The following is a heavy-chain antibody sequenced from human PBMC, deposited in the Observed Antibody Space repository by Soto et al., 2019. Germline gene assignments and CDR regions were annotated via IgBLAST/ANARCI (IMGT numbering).Heavy chain of an antibody. V-gene: IGHV3-11*05. Sequence: QVQLVESGGGLVKPGGSLRLSCAASGFTFSDYYMSWIRQAPGKGLEWVSYISSSSSYTNYADSGKGRFTISRDNAKNTLYLQMNSLRAEGTAVYYCARSGGTYSGGYYAYYYYGMDVWGQGTTVTVSS. CDR2: ISSSSSYT. CDR3: ARSGGTYSGGYYAYYYYGMDV. D-gene: IGHD1-26*01. J-gene: IGHJ6*02. CDR1: GFTFSDYY.